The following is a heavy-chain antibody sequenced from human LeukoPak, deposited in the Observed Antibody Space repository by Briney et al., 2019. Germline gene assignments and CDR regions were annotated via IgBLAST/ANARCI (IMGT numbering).Heavy chain of an antibody. V-gene: IGHV1-69*13. Sequence: SVKVSCKASGYTFTGYYMHWVRQAPGQGLEWMGGIIPIFGTANYAQKFQGRVTITADESTSTAYMELSSLRSEDTAVYYCARERIVGATSAFDIWGQGTMVTVSS. CDR2: IIPIFGTA. CDR3: ARERIVGATSAFDI. CDR1: GYTFTGYY. D-gene: IGHD1-26*01. J-gene: IGHJ3*02.